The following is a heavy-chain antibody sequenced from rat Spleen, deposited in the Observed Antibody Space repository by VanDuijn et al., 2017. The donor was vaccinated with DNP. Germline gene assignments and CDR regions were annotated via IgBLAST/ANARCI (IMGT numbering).Heavy chain of an antibody. CDR2: ITYSGGST. CDR1: GFALSDYY. Sequence: EVQLVESGGGLEQPGRALNLSCKASGFALSDYYMAWVRQTPKTGLEWVASITYSGGSTHYRDSVKGRFTISRDNAKTTLYLQMDSLRSEDTATYYCTSGLYWGQGTSVTVSS. V-gene: IGHV5-20*01. CDR3: TSGLY. J-gene: IGHJ4*01. D-gene: IGHD1-2*01.